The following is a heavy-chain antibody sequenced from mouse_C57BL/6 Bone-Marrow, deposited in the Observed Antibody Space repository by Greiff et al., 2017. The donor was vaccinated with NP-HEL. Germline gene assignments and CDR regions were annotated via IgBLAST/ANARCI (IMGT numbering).Heavy chain of an antibody. CDR1: GFTFSSYG. D-gene: IGHD2-3*01. V-gene: IGHV5-6*01. CDR2: ISSGGSYT. J-gene: IGHJ3*01. Sequence: VQLKESGGDLVKPGGSLKLSCAASGFTFSSYGMSWVRQTPDKRLEWVATISSGGSYTYYPDSVKGRFTISRDNAKNTLYLQMSSLESEDTAMYYCAPIYDGYSCAYWGQGTLVTVSA. CDR3: APIYDGYSCAY.